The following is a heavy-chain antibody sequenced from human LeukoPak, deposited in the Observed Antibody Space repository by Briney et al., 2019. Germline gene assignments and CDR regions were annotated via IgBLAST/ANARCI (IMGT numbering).Heavy chain of an antibody. J-gene: IGHJ4*02. CDR2: INPNSGGT. CDR3: ARAGDPYYDSSGVVFCY. CDR1: GYTFTGYY. V-gene: IGHV1-2*02. Sequence: WASVKVSCKASGYTFTGYYMHWVRQAPGQGLEWMGWINPNSGGTSYAQKFQGRVTMTRDTSISTAYMELSRLRSDDTAVYYCARAGDPYYDSSGVVFCYWGQGTLVTVSS. D-gene: IGHD3-22*01.